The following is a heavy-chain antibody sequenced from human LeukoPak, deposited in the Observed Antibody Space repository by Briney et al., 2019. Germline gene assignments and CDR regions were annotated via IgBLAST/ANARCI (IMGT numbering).Heavy chain of an antibody. V-gene: IGHV3-23*01. D-gene: IGHD2-2*01. CDR3: AKRVPRGDIVVVPVFDY. Sequence: GGSLRLSCAASGFTFSSYAMSWVRQAPGKGQEWVSAISGSGGSTYYADSVKGRFTISRDNSKNTLYLQMNSLRAEDTAVYYCAKRVPRGDIVVVPVFDYWGQGTLVTVSS. J-gene: IGHJ4*02. CDR1: GFTFSSYA. CDR2: ISGSGGST.